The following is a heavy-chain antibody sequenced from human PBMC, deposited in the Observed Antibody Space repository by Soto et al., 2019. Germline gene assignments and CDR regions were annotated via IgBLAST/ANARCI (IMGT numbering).Heavy chain of an antibody. CDR3: ARELYSCGGDCPYYMDY. CDR1: GYPFTDYF. D-gene: IGHD2-21*02. V-gene: IGHV1-46*01. CDR2: ISLYHHST. Sequence: ASVKVSCKTSGYPFTDYFIHWVRQAPGQGLEWMGIISLYHHSTSYAQKFQGRLTVTADTSTTTVYMDLSSLTSEDSAVYWCARELYSCGGDCPYYMDYWGQGTMVTVSS. J-gene: IGHJ4*02.